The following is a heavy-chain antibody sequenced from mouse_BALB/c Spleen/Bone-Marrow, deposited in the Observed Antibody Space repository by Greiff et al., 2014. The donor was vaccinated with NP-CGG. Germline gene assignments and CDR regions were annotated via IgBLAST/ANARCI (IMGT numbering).Heavy chain of an antibody. D-gene: IGHD1-2*01. CDR3: ARSYGSLYFDY. CDR1: GYSFTSYW. V-gene: IGHV1-87*01. Sequence: VQLQQSGAELARPGASVKSSCKASGYSFTSYWIQWVKQRPGQGLEWLGTIYPGDGDTRYTQKFKGKATLTADKSSSTAYMQVSSLASEDSAVYYCARSYGSLYFDYWGQGVTLTVSS. CDR2: IYPGDGDT. J-gene: IGHJ2*01.